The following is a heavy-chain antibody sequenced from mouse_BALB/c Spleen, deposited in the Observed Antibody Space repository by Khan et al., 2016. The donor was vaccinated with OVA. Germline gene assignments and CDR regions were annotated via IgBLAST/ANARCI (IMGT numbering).Heavy chain of an antibody. V-gene: IGHV1-4*01. Sequence: VQLQQSGAELARPGASVKMSCKASGYTFTSYTIHWIKKRPGQGLEWIGYINPSNGYTNYNQKFKDKATLTTDKSSTTAYLQLSSLTSDDSAVXNCVRDGAYHRNDGWFAYWGQGTLVTVS. J-gene: IGHJ3*01. CDR2: INPSNGYT. D-gene: IGHD2-14*01. CDR1: GYTFTSYT. CDR3: VRDGAYHRNDGWFAY.